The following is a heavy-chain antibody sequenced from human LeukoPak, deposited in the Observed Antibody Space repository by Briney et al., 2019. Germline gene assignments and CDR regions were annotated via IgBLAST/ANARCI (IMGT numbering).Heavy chain of an antibody. D-gene: IGHD6-13*01. V-gene: IGHV4-39*01. Sequence: PSETLSLTCTVSGGSISSSSHYWGWIRQPPGKGLEWIGSMYYSGITYYNPSLKSRVTISVDTSKNQFSLKLSSVTAAEMAVYYCARQYSSSWGFDPWGQGTLVTVSS. CDR2: MYYSGIT. CDR3: ARQYSSSWGFDP. CDR1: GGSISSSSHY. J-gene: IGHJ5*02.